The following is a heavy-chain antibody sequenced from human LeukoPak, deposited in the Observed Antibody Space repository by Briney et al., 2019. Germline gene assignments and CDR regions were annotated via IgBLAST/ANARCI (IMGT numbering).Heavy chain of an antibody. J-gene: IGHJ4*02. Sequence: PSETLSLTCTVSGGSISSGDYYWSWIRQPPGKGLEWIGYIYYSGSTYYNPSLKSRVTISVDTSKNQFSLRLSSVTAADTAVYYCARGSWSSSIDYWGQGTLVTVSS. CDR3: ARGSWSSSIDY. D-gene: IGHD6-6*01. V-gene: IGHV4-30-4*01. CDR1: GGSISSGDYY. CDR2: IYYSGST.